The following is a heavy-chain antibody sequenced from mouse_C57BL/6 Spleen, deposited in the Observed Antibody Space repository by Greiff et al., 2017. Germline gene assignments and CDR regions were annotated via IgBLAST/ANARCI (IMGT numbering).Heavy chain of an antibody. CDR2: IWRGGST. CDR1: GFSLTSYG. J-gene: IGHJ1*03. CDR3: ATTVVATDWYFDV. V-gene: IGHV2-5*01. Sequence: QVQLQQSGPGLVQPSQSLSITCTVSGFSLTSYGVHWVRQSPGKGLEWLGVIWRGGSTDFNAAFMSRLSITKDNSKSQVFFKMNSLQADDTAIYYCATTVVATDWYFDVWGTGTTVTVSS. D-gene: IGHD1-1*01.